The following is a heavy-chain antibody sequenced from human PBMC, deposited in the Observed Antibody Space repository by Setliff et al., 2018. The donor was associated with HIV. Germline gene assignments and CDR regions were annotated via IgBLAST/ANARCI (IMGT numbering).Heavy chain of an antibody. CDR2: IKPHSGGT. D-gene: IGHD3-16*01. CDR3: ARDRLARTLNQLNDHSMDV. Sequence: GASVKVSCKASGYTFSTYYIQWVRQAPGQGLEWMGIIKPHSGGTRFAQKSQGRVTMTRDTSTSTVYMELSGLRSDDTAVYYCARDRLARTLNQLNDHSMDVWGQGTTVTVSS. V-gene: IGHV1-46*01. J-gene: IGHJ6*02. CDR1: GYTFSTYY.